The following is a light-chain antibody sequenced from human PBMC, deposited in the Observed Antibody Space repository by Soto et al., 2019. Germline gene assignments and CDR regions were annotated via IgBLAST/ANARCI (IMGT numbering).Light chain of an antibody. CDR3: QQRSNWPPIT. J-gene: IGKJ5*01. CDR1: QSVIRY. CDR2: DAS. V-gene: IGKV3-11*01. Sequence: EIVLTQSPATLSLSPGERATRSCRASQSVIRYLAWYQQKPGQAPRLLIYDASHRATGTPARFSGSGSGTDFTLTISSLEPEDFAVYYCQQRSNWPPITFGQGTRLEIK.